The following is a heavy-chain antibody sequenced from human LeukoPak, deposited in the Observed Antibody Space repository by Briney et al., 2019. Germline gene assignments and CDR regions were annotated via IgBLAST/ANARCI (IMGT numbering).Heavy chain of an antibody. CDR3: ARALRYCSSTSYYMQRGYYYYYMDV. J-gene: IGHJ6*03. Sequence: SETLSLTCTVSGGSISSHYWSWIRQPPGKGLEWIGYIYYSGSTNYNPSLKSRVTISVDTSKNQFSLKLSSVTAADTAVYYCARALRYCSSTSYYMQRGYYYYYMDVWGKGTTVTVSS. V-gene: IGHV4-59*11. CDR2: IYYSGST. CDR1: GGSISSHY. D-gene: IGHD2-2*02.